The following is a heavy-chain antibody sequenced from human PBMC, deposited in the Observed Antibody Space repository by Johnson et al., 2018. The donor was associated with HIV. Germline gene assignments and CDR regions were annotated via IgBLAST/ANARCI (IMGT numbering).Heavy chain of an antibody. D-gene: IGHD3-10*01. CDR1: GFTFSNAW. CDR2: IKSKTDGGTT. V-gene: IGHV3-15*01. Sequence: VQLLESGGGLVKPGGSLRLSCAGSGFTFSNAWMSWVRQAPGKGLEWVGRIKSKTDGGTTDYAAPVKGRFIISRDDSKNTLYVQMNSLKTEDTAVYYCTTSTLLWFGEPTNGAFDIWGQGTMVTVSS. CDR3: TTSTLLWFGEPTNGAFDI. J-gene: IGHJ3*02.